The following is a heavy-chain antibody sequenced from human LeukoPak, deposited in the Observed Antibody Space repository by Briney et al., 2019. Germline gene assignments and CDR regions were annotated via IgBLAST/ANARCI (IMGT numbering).Heavy chain of an antibody. CDR1: GFTFSSYG. CDR3: AREFELSH. V-gene: IGHV3-33*01. D-gene: IGHD3-16*02. J-gene: IGHJ4*02. CDR2: IWYDGSSK. Sequence: EAGGSLRLSCAASGFTFSSYGMHWVRQAPGKGLEWVALIWYDGSSKHYADSVRGRFTISRDNSKNTLYLQMNSLRAEDTAVYYCAREFELSHWGQGTLVTVSS.